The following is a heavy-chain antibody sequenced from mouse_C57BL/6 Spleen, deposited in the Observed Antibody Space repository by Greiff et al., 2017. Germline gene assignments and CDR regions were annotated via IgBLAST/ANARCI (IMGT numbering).Heavy chain of an antibody. Sequence: EVMLVESGGGLVQPGGSMKLSCVASGFTFSNYWMNWVRQSPEKGLEWVAQIRLKSDNYATNYAESVKGRFTISRDDSKSSVSLQMNNLRAADTGIYYCTVTDYWGQGPTLTASS. CDR3: TVTDY. J-gene: IGHJ2*01. V-gene: IGHV6-3*01. CDR1: GFTFSNYW. CDR2: IRLKSDNYAT.